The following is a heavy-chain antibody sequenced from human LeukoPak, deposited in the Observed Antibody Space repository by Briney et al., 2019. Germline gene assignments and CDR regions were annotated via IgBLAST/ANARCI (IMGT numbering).Heavy chain of an antibody. CDR3: ARENLGEFNY. Sequence: SETLSLTCAAYGGSFSGYYWSWIRQPPGKGLEWIGSIYHSGSTYYNPSLKSRVTISVDTSKNQFSLKLSSVTAADTAVYYCARENLGEFNYWGQGTLVTVSS. D-gene: IGHD3-16*01. V-gene: IGHV4-34*01. CDR1: GGSFSGYY. J-gene: IGHJ4*02. CDR2: IYHSGST.